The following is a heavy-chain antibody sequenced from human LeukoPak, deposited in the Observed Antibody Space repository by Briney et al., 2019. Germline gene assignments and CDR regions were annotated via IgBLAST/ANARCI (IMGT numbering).Heavy chain of an antibody. V-gene: IGHV3-30*03. J-gene: IGHJ6*02. D-gene: IGHD5-12*01. CDR3: ARAVHSGYDFYGMDV. CDR2: ISYDGSNK. CDR1: GFTFSSYG. Sequence: PGRSLRLSCAASGFTFSSYGMHWVRQAPGKGLEWVAVISYDGSNKYYADSVKGRFTISRDNSKNTLYLQMNSLRAEDTAVYYCARAVHSGYDFYGMDVWGQGTTVTVSS.